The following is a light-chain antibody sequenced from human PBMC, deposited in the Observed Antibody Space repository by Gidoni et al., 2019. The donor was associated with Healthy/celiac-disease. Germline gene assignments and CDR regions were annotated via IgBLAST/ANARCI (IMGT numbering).Light chain of an antibody. CDR3: QQYGSSPRT. CDR1: QRVSSSY. V-gene: IGKV3-20*01. J-gene: IGKJ1*01. CDR2: GAS. Sequence: IVLTQSPATLSLSPGERATLSCRARQRVSSSYLAWYQQTPGQAPRLLIYGASSRATGIPDRFSGSGSGTDFTLTISRLEPEDFAVYYCQQYGSSPRTFGQGTKVEIK.